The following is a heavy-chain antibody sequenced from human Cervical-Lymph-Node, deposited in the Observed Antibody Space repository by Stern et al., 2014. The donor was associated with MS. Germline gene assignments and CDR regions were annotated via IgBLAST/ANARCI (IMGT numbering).Heavy chain of an antibody. D-gene: IGHD1-14*01. V-gene: IGHV5-51*01. J-gene: IGHJ4*02. Sequence: VQLGQSGAELIRPGESLKISCKGSGYKFSIYWIAWVRQMPGKGLEWIGISYPGDSETRYSPSFQGQVTMSADKSTSTAYLQWSSLNASDTAMYFCARQTTAWASDVWGQGTLVTVSS. CDR1: GYKFSIYW. CDR2: SYPGDSET. CDR3: ARQTTAWASDV.